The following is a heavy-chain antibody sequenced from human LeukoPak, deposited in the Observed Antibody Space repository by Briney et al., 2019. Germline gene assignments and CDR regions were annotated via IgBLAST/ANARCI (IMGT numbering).Heavy chain of an antibody. V-gene: IGHV1-2*02. CDR3: VRASCSSTSCGADQ. CDR1: GYTFTGYY. J-gene: IGHJ4*02. CDR2: INPNSGGT. D-gene: IGHD2-2*01. Sequence: ASVKVSCKASGYTFTGYYMNWVRQAPGQGLEWMGWINPNSGGTNYAQKFQGRVTMTRDTSISTAYMELSRLRSDDTAVYYCVRASCSSTSCGADQWGQGTLVTVSS.